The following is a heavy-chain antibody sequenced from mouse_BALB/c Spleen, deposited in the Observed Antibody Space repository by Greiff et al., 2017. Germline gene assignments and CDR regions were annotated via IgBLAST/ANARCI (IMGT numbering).Heavy chain of an antibody. CDR1: GYTFTDYE. CDR3: TRSYGSLWYFDV. Sequence: VQLQQSGAELVRPGASVTLSCKASGYTFTDYEMHWVKQTPVHGLEWIGAIDPETGGTAYNQKFKGKATLTADKSSSTAYMELRSLTSEDSAVYYCTRSYGSLWYFDVWGAGTTVTVSS. D-gene: IGHD1-1*01. CDR2: IDPETGGT. V-gene: IGHV1-15*01. J-gene: IGHJ1*01.